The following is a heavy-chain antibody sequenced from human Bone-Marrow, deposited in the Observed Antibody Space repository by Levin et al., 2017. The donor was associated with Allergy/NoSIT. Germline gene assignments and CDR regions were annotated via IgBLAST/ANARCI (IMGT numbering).Heavy chain of an antibody. J-gene: IGHJ3*02. CDR3: ARVLSGSYYTAFDI. V-gene: IGHV3-20*04. CDR2: INWNGGST. Sequence: PGGSLRLSCAASGFTFDDYGMSWVRQAPGKGLEWVSGINWNGGSTGYADSVKGRFTISRDNAKNSLYLQMNSLRAEDMALYYCARVLSGSYYTAFDIWGQGTMVTVSS. D-gene: IGHD1-26*01. CDR1: GFTFDDYG.